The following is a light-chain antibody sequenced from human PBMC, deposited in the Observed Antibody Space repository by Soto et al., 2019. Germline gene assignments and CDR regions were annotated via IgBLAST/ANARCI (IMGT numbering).Light chain of an antibody. CDR3: HQSHLWPWT. Sequence: EIVMTQSPATLSVSPGERATLSCRASLSISTHLAWYEQKPGQAPRLLIYGASTRATGIPARFSGSGSGTEFTLTISSLQSEDFAVYYCHQSHLWPWTFGQGTKVDIK. CDR2: GAS. CDR1: LSISTH. J-gene: IGKJ1*01. V-gene: IGKV3D-15*01.